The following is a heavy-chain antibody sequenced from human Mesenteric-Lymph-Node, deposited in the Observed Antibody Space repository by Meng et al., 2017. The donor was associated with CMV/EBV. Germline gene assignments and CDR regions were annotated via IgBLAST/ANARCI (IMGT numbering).Heavy chain of an antibody. CDR2: INSDGSST. D-gene: IGHD3-22*01. CDR3: ARDIGNSGYFNWFDP. CDR1: GFTFSTYW. V-gene: IGHV3-74*01. Sequence: GGSLRLSCAASGFTFSTYWMHWVRQAPGKGLVWVSRINSDGSSTSYADSVKGRFTISRDNAKNTLYLQMNSLRAEDTAVYYCARDIGNSGYFNWFDPWGQGTLVTVSS. J-gene: IGHJ5*02.